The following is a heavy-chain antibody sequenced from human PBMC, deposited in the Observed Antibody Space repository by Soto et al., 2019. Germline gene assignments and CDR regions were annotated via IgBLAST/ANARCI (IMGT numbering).Heavy chain of an antibody. Sequence: QVKLVQSGAEVKKPGSSVKVSCKASGGTFSSYTISWVRQAPGQGLEWMGRIIPILGIANYAQKFQGRVTITADKSTSTAYMELSSLRSEDTAVYYCARARVFHGDYVRAFDYWGQGTLVTVSS. CDR2: IIPILGIA. V-gene: IGHV1-69*02. CDR3: ARARVFHGDYVRAFDY. J-gene: IGHJ4*02. CDR1: GGTFSSYT. D-gene: IGHD4-17*01.